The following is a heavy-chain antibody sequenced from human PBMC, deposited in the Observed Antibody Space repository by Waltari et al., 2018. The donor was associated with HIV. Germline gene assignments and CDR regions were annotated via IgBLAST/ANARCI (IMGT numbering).Heavy chain of an antibody. CDR3: VRAGGSYYHFDY. V-gene: IGHV3-13*01. Sequence: EVQLVESGGGLVQPGGALRPSCAASEFTFRSHDMHWVHQTTGKGLEWVAGIGIAGNTNYVDSVKGRFTISRENGKHSLYLQMTSLRAGDTAVYYCVRAGGSYYHFDYWGQGTLVTVSS. J-gene: IGHJ4*02. CDR2: IGIAGNT. D-gene: IGHD1-26*01. CDR1: EFTFRSHD.